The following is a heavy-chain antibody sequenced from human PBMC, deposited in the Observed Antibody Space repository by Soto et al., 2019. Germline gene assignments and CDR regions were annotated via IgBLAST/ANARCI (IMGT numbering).Heavy chain of an antibody. CDR2: IKQDGSEK. J-gene: IGHJ4*02. D-gene: IGHD2-15*01. CDR1: GFTVSRYW. Sequence: GGSLRLSCAASGFTVSRYWMSWVRQDPWTGLEWVANIKQDGSEKYYVESVKGRFTISRDNAKNSLYLQMNSLRAEDTAVYYCAREVRGDSSCPYSFYYWGQGTLVTVSS. V-gene: IGHV3-7*01. CDR3: AREVRGDSSCPYSFYY.